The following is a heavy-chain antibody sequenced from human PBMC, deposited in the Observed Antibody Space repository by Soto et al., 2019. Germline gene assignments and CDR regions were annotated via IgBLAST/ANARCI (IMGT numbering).Heavy chain of an antibody. Sequence: SETLSLTCTVSGGSISSGGYYWSWIRQHPGKGLEWIGYIYYSGSTYYNPSPKSRVTISVDTSKNQFSLKLSSVTAADTAVYYCARESAQGSYYYYGMDVWGQGTTVTV. CDR3: ARESAQGSYYYYGMDV. J-gene: IGHJ6*02. CDR2: IYYSGST. D-gene: IGHD3-10*01. CDR1: GGSISSGGYY. V-gene: IGHV4-31*03.